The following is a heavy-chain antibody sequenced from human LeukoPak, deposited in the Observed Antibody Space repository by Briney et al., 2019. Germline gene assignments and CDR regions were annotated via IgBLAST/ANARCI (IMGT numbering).Heavy chain of an antibody. D-gene: IGHD3-10*01. J-gene: IGHJ3*02. CDR1: EFTFSNYW. CDR2: INRGGSST. CDR3: SRGVVATLSWYYNCTGSSGSHAFDI. Sequence: GGSLRLSCAASEFTFSNYWMNWVRQAPGKGLVWVSRINRGGSSTNYADSVNGRFTISRDNAKNTLYLQMNNLRAEDTAVYYCSRGVVATLSWYYNCTGSSGSHAFDICGQRTMVTVSS. V-gene: IGHV3-74*01.